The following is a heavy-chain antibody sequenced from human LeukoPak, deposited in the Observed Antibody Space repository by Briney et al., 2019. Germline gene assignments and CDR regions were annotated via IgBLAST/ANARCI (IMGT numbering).Heavy chain of an antibody. CDR2: VYSSGST. V-gene: IGHV4-59*08. J-gene: IGHJ4*02. CDR1: GGSISNYY. CDR3: ARHTQFDS. Sequence: PSETLSLTCSVSGGSISNYYWSWIRQPPGKGLEWIGYVYSSGSTKYNPSLKSRVTISVDTSKNQFSLKLSSVTAADTAVYYCARHTQFDSWGQGTLVTVSS.